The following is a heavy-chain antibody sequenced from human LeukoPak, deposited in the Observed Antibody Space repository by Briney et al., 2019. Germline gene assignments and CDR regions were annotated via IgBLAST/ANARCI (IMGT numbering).Heavy chain of an antibody. D-gene: IGHD4-17*01. CDR3: AISTTVTTRDYYYYMDV. Sequence: ASVKVSCKASGGTFSSYAISWVRQAPGQGLEWMGGIIPIFGTANYAQKFQGRVTITTDESTSTAYMELSSLRSEDTAVYYCAISTTVTTRDYYYYMDVWGQGTLVTVSS. J-gene: IGHJ6*03. CDR2: IIPIFGTA. V-gene: IGHV1-69*05. CDR1: GGTFSSYA.